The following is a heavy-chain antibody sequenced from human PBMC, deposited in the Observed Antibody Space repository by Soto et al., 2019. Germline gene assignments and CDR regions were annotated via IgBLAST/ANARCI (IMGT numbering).Heavy chain of an antibody. CDR2: IWHDASHE. J-gene: IGHJ6*02. V-gene: IGHV3-33*01. D-gene: IGHD2-21*02. CDR3: AIGGGDGWIEYYYYGMDV. CDR1: GFDFSNFV. Sequence: QVQLVESGGGVVQPGTSLTLSCAASGFDFSNFVMHWVRQAPGKGLECVAVIWHDASHEYYGDAVQGRYTISRENSKHWLYLQMDSVRAEVTAVYYCAIGGGDGWIEYYYYGMDVWDHGTTVTVSS.